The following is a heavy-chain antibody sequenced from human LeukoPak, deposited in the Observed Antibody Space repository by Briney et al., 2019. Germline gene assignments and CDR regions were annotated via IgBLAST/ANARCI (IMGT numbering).Heavy chain of an antibody. CDR1: GFTFSGSA. V-gene: IGHV3-73*01. Sequence: GGSLRLSCAASGFTFSGSAMHWVRQASGKGLEWVGRIRSKANSYATAYAASVKGRFTISRDDSKNTAYLRMNSLKTEDTAVYYCTRWSASGTAWFDPWGQGTLVTVSS. CDR2: IRSKANSYAT. D-gene: IGHD6-13*01. J-gene: IGHJ5*02. CDR3: TRWSASGTAWFDP.